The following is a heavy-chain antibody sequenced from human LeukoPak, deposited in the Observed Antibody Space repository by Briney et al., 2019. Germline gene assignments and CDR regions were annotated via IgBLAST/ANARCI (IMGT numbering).Heavy chain of an antibody. J-gene: IGHJ4*02. CDR1: GFTFSSHA. CDR2: ISGSGGST. Sequence: GGSLRLSCAASGFTFSSHAMSWVRQAPGQGLEWVSIISGSGGSTYNADSVKGRFTISRDNSKNTLYLQMNSLRAEDTAVYYCAKAGDAWGYNSPLGGRFDYWGQGTLVTVSS. V-gene: IGHV3-23*01. D-gene: IGHD5-24*01. CDR3: AKAGDAWGYNSPLGGRFDY.